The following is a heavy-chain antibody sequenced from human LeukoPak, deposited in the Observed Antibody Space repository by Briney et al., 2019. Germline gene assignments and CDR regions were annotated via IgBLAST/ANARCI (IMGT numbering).Heavy chain of an antibody. Sequence: ASVKVSCKASGYTFTSYYMHWVRQAPGQGLEWLGIINPSGGSTSYAQKFQGRVTITRDTATSTVYMELSSLRSEDTAVYYCATAMDGKGSSWYLKYNWFDPWGQGTLVTVSS. CDR1: GYTFTSYY. V-gene: IGHV1-46*03. J-gene: IGHJ5*02. CDR3: ATAMDGKGSSWYLKYNWFDP. D-gene: IGHD6-13*01. CDR2: INPSGGST.